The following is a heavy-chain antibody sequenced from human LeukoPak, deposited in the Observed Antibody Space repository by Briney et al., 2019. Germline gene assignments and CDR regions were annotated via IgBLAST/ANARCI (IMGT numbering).Heavy chain of an antibody. Sequence: GGSLRLSCAASGFTFSSYAMSWVRQAPGKGLEWVSAISGSGGSTYYADSVKGRFTISRDNSKNTLYLQMNSLRAEDTAVYYCAKDQAYYYDSSGYYYLDYWGQGTLVTVPS. CDR3: AKDQAYYYDSSGYYYLDY. J-gene: IGHJ4*02. CDR1: GFTFSSYA. CDR2: ISGSGGST. V-gene: IGHV3-23*01. D-gene: IGHD3-22*01.